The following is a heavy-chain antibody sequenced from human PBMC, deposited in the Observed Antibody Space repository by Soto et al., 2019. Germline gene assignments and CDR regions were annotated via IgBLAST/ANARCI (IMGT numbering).Heavy chain of an antibody. V-gene: IGHV3-9*01. CDR2: ISWNSGSI. J-gene: IGHJ6*02. CDR1: GFTFDDYA. D-gene: IGHD3-3*01. CDR3: AKDIGFVGFASGYLEYYGMDV. Sequence: GGSLRLSCAASGFTFDDYAMHWVRQAPGKGLEWVSGISWNSGSIGYADSVKGRFTISRDNAKNSLYLQMNSLRAEDTALYYCAKDIGFVGFASGYLEYYGMDVWGQGTMVTVSS.